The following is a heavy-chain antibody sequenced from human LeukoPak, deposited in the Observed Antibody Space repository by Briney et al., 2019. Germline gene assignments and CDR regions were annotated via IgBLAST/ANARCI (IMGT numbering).Heavy chain of an antibody. J-gene: IGHJ3*02. CDR3: ARQPEGGSYIGAFDI. CDR2: LYSSGNP. CDR1: GGSISSGDYY. V-gene: IGHV4-39*01. D-gene: IGHD1-26*01. Sequence: SETLSLTCTVSGGSISSGDYYWSWIRQPPGKGLEWIGSLYSSGNPYYSPSLKSRVTISVDASKNQFSLRLSSVTAADTAVYYCARQPEGGSYIGAFDIWGQGTMVTVSS.